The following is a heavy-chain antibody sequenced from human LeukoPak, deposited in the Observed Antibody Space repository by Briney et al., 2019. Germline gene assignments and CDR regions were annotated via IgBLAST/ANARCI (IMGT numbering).Heavy chain of an antibody. J-gene: IGHJ4*02. D-gene: IGHD4-23*01. CDR3: ARGHSYGGIDY. V-gene: IGHV4-30-4*01. CDR1: GGSTSSYY. CDR2: IYYSGST. Sequence: SETLSLTCTVSGGSTSSYYWSWIRQPPGKGLEWIGYIYYSGSTYYNPSLKSRVTISVDTSRNQFSLKLSSVTAADTAVYYCARGHSYGGIDYWGQGTLVTVSS.